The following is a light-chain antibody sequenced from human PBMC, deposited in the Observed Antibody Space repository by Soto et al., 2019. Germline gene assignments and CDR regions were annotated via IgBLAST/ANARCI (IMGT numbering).Light chain of an antibody. J-gene: IGKJ5*01. CDR3: HQHYSAPIT. CDR2: WAS. Sequence: VMTQSPDSLTVPLGERATINCKSSRTVLSSFNNRNYLSWFQQEPGQPPKLLFSWASSRASGVPDRFNASGSGTDFTLTITSLQSEDVAVYYCHQHYSAPITFGQGTRLEIK. V-gene: IGKV4-1*01. CDR1: RTVLSSFNNRNY.